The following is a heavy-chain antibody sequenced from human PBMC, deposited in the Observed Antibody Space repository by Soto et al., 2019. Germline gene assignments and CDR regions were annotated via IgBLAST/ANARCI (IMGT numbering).Heavy chain of an antibody. CDR1: GFTFDDYA. J-gene: IGHJ4*02. D-gene: IGHD2-15*01. V-gene: IGHV3-9*01. Sequence: PGGSLRLSCAASGFTFDDYAVHWVRQAPGKGLEWVSGISWNSGSIGYADSVKGRFTISRDNAKNSLYLQMNSLRTEDTALYYCAKDLGEYCSGGSCYFDYWGQGTLVTVSS. CDR2: ISWNSGSI. CDR3: AKDLGEYCSGGSCYFDY.